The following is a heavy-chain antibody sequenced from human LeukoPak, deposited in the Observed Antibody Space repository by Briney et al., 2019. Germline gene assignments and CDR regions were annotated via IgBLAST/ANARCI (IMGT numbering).Heavy chain of an antibody. V-gene: IGHV4-59*08. CDR1: GGSISTYY. J-gene: IGHJ4*02. CDR2: IYNSGST. D-gene: IGHD1-26*01. Sequence: SETLSLTCTVSGGSISTYYWSWIRQPPGKGLEWIGYIYNSGSTNSNPSLKSRVTISVDTSKNQFSLKLSSVTAADTAVYYCARTSGSYLVEYYFDYWGQGTLVTVSS. CDR3: ARTSGSYLVEYYFDY.